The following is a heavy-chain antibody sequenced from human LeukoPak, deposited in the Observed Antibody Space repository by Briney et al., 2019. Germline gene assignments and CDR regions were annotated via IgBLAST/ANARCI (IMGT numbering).Heavy chain of an antibody. CDR1: GGSFSGYY. D-gene: IGHD3-10*01. J-gene: IGHJ4*02. CDR2: INHSGST. V-gene: IGHV4-34*01. Sequence: PSETLSLTCAVYGGSFSGYYWSWIRQPPGKGLEWIGEINHSGSTNYNPSLKSRVTISVDTSKNQFSLKLSSVTAADTAVYYCARGCVGRRKTSGGYGYWGQGTLVTVSS. CDR3: ARGCVGRRKTSGGYGY.